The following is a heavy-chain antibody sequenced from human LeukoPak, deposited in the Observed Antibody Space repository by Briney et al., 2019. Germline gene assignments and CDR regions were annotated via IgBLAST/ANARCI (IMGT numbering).Heavy chain of an antibody. CDR3: ARSSSN. J-gene: IGHJ4*02. CDR2: IYSGGAT. CDR1: GFTVSSDY. Sequence: GGSLRLSCAGSGFTVSSDYMSWVRQAPGKGLEWVSVIYSGGATYYADSVKGRFTISRDNSKNTLYLQMNSLTAEDTAVYYCARSSSNWGQGTLVTVSS. V-gene: IGHV3-66*01. D-gene: IGHD6-6*01.